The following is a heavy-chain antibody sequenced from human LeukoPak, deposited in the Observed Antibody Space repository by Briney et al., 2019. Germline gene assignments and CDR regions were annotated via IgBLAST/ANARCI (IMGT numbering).Heavy chain of an antibody. J-gene: IGHJ4*02. CDR2: IYPGDSDT. D-gene: IGHD1-26*01. Sequence: GESLKISCKGSGYSFTSYWIGWVRQMPGKGLEWMGIIYPGDSDTRYSPSFQGQVTISADKSISTAYLQWSSLKASDTAMYYWAKHGTSWSYTGWYFDYWGQGTLVTVSS. V-gene: IGHV5-51*01. CDR3: AKHGTSWSYTGWYFDY. CDR1: GYSFTSYW.